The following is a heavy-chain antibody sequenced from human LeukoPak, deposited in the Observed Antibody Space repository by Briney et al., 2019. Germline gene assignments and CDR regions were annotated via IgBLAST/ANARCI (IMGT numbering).Heavy chain of an antibody. V-gene: IGHV4-34*01. CDR1: GGSFSGYY. CDR3: TLIAVAHYYFDY. D-gene: IGHD6-19*01. J-gene: IGHJ4*02. CDR2: INHSGST. Sequence: SETLSLTYAVYGGSFSGYYWSWIRQPPGKGLEWIGEINHSGSTNYNPSLKSRVTISVDTSKNQFSLKLSSVTAADTAVYYCTLIAVAHYYFDYWGQGTLVTVSS.